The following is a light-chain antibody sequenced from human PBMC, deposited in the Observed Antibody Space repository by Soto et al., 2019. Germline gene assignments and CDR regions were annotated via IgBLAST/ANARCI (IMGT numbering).Light chain of an antibody. CDR2: GAS. V-gene: IGKV3-20*01. CDR1: QSITNNY. CDR3: QQYRTSPIT. J-gene: IGKJ5*01. Sequence: ETVLTQSPGTLSLSAGERATLSCRASQSITNNYLAWYQKKPGQATRLLIYGASSRVTGIPDRFSGSGSGTDFTLTISRLEPEDFAVYYCQQYRTSPITFGQGTRLEIK.